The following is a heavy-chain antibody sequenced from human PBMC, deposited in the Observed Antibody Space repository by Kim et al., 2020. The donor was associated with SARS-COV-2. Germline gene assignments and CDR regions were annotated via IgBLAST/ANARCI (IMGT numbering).Heavy chain of an antibody. V-gene: IGHV3-21*01. Sequence: GGSLRLSCAASGFTFSSYSMNWVRQAPGKGLEWVSSISSSSYIYYADSVKGRFTISRDNAKNSLYLQMNSLRAEDTAVYYCARDDPYCSSTSCYKAELDYWGQGTLVTVSS. CDR1: GFTFSSYS. J-gene: IGHJ4*02. D-gene: IGHD2-2*02. CDR2: ISSSSYI. CDR3: ARDDPYCSSTSCYKAELDY.